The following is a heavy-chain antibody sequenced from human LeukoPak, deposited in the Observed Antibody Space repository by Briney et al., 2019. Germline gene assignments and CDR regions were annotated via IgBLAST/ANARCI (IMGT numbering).Heavy chain of an antibody. D-gene: IGHD2-2*01. CDR2: IWYDGSNK. V-gene: IGHV3-30*19. J-gene: IGHJ6*02. CDR1: GFTFSSYG. Sequence: GGSLRLSCAASGFTFSSYGMHWVRQAPGKGLEWVAVIWYDGSNKYYADSVKGRFTISRDNSKNTLYLQMNSLRAEDTAVYYCARDSSTSLRTYYYYYGMDVWGQGTTVTVSS. CDR3: ARDSSTSLRTYYYYYGMDV.